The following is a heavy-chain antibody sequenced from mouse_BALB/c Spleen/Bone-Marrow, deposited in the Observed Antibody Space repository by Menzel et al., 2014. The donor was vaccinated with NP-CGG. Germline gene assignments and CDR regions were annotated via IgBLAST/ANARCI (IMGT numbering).Heavy chain of an antibody. CDR2: IDPAKGNT. V-gene: IGHV14-3*02. CDR3: AAYYYGSSSGFAY. CDR1: GFNIKDTY. D-gene: IGHD1-1*01. J-gene: IGHJ3*01. Sequence: EVHLVESGAELVKPGASVKLSCTASGFNIKDTYMHWGEQRPEQGLEGIGRIDPAKGNTKYDPKFQGKATIPADTSSNTAYLQLSSLTSEDPAVYYGAAYYYGSSSGFAYWGQGTLVTVSA.